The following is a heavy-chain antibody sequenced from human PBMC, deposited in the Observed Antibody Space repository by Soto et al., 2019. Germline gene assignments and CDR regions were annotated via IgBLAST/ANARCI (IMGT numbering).Heavy chain of an antibody. Sequence: ASVKVSCKASGYTFTNYGISWVRQAPGQGLEWMGWINVYNGNTKYAQKLQGRVTMTTDTSTSTAYMELRSLRSDDTAVYYCARGFGYLQDFDYWGQGTLVTVSS. V-gene: IGHV1-18*01. CDR2: INVYNGNT. D-gene: IGHD5-18*01. CDR3: ARGFGYLQDFDY. CDR1: GYTFTNYG. J-gene: IGHJ4*02.